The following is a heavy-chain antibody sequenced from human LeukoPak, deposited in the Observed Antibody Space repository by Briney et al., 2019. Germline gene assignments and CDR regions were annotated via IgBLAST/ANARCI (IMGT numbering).Heavy chain of an antibody. V-gene: IGHV4-39*07. CDR1: GGSISSSSYY. D-gene: IGHD2-2*02. J-gene: IGHJ4*02. CDR2: IYYSGST. CDR3: ARGSLLVPAAIIAEYYFDY. Sequence: SETLSLTCTVSGGSISSSSYYWGWIRQPPGKGLEWIGSIYYSGSTYYNPSLKSRVTISVDTSKNQFSLKLSSVTAADTAVYYCARGSLLVPAAIIAEYYFDYWGQGTLVTVSS.